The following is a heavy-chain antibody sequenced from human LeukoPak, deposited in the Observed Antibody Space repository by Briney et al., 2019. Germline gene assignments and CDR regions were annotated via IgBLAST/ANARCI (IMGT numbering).Heavy chain of an antibody. V-gene: IGHV1-18*01. Sequence: ASVKVSCKASGYTFNTYHISWVRQAPGQGLEWMGWISGYNGKINYAQKFQGRVTMTTDTSTSTAYLELRSLTSEDTAVYYCARRFCSSVSCYDDDAFDVWGQGTLVTVSS. CDR3: ARRFCSSVSCYDDDAFDV. J-gene: IGHJ3*01. CDR2: ISGYNGKI. D-gene: IGHD2-2*01. CDR1: GYTFNTYH.